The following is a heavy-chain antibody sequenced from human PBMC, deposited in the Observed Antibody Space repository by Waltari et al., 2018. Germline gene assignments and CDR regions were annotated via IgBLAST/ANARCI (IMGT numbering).Heavy chain of an antibody. V-gene: IGHV1-69*02. J-gene: IGHJ4*02. CDR3: ARADYYDSSGLDH. D-gene: IGHD3-22*01. Sequence: QVQLVQSGAEVKKPGSSVKVSCKTYGGSFTDYTFNWVRQAPGQGLEWMGRIVPLVDIADYTQEFQGRATFTADTSTRTAYMTLRNLRSEDTAVYYCARADYYDSSGLDHWGPGTLVTVSS. CDR1: GGSFTDYT. CDR2: IVPLVDIA.